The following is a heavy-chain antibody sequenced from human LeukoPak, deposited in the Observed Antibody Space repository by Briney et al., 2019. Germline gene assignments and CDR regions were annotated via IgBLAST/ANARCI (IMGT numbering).Heavy chain of an antibody. V-gene: IGHV4-34*01. Sequence: SETLSLTCAVYGGSFSSYYWSWIRQPPGEGLEWIGEINHSGNTYYNPTLKSRVTISVDTSKNQFSLELNSVTAADTAVYYCASKYNSGENWGQGTLVTVSS. CDR3: ASKYNSGEN. J-gene: IGHJ4*02. CDR1: GGSFSSYY. D-gene: IGHD1-1*01. CDR2: INHSGNT.